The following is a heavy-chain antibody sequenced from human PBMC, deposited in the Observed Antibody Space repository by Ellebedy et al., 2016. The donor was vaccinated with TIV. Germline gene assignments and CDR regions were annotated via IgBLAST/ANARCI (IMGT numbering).Heavy chain of an antibody. V-gene: IGHV5-51*01. D-gene: IGHD6-19*01. Sequence: GGSLRLSCTASGYSFTSYWIGWVRQMPGKGLEWMGIIYPGDSDTRYSPSFQGQVTISVDKSVSTAYLQWSSLKASDTAMYYCGRAEGTRETAVAGTADYWGQGTLVTVSS. CDR3: GRAEGTRETAVAGTADY. J-gene: IGHJ4*02. CDR2: IYPGDSDT. CDR1: GYSFTSYW.